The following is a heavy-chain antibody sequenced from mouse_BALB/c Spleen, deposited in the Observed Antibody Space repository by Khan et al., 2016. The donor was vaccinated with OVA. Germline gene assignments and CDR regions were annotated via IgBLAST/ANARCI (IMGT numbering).Heavy chain of an antibody. V-gene: IGHV3-2*02. CDR1: GYSITSGYA. J-gene: IGHJ2*01. CDR2: ISYSGGT. CDR3: ARGNYYGYYFDY. D-gene: IGHD1-1*01. Sequence: EVQLQESGPGLVKPSQSLSLTCTVTGYSITSGYAWNWIRQFPGNKLEWMGYISYSGGTSYNPSLKSRISITRDTSKIQFFLQLNSVTTEDTATYNCARGNYYGYYFDYWGQGTTLTVSS.